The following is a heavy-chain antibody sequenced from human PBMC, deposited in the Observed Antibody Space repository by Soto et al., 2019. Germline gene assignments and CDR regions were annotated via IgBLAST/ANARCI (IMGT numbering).Heavy chain of an antibody. CDR1: GFTFSSYG. J-gene: IGHJ4*02. V-gene: IGHV3-30*18. CDR3: AKDLAAMGEYYFDY. CDR2: ISYDGSNK. D-gene: IGHD5-18*01. Sequence: GGSLRLSCAASGFTFSSYGMHWVRQAPGKGLEWMAVISYDGSNKYYADSVKGRFTISRDNSKNTLYLQMNSLRAEDTAVYYCAKDLAAMGEYYFDYWGQGTLVTVSS.